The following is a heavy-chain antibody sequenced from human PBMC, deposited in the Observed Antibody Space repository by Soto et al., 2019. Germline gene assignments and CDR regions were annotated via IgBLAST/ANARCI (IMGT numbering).Heavy chain of an antibody. Sequence: QVQLVQSGAEVKKPGASVKVSCKASGYPFTSYGISWVRQAPGQGLEWMGWISAYNGNTNYAQKLQGRVTMTTDTSTSTAYMELRSLRSDDTAVYYCARDTNCTNGVCYYDWFDPWGQGTLVTVSS. V-gene: IGHV1-18*01. D-gene: IGHD2-8*01. J-gene: IGHJ5*02. CDR3: ARDTNCTNGVCYYDWFDP. CDR2: ISAYNGNT. CDR1: GYPFTSYG.